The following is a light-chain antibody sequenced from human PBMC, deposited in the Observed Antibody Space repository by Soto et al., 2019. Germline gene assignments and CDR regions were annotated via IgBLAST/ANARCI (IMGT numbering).Light chain of an antibody. V-gene: IGKV3-15*01. CDR3: QQYNNWPGT. Sequence: EIVMTQSPATLSVSPGERATLSCRASQSVSNKLAWYQQKPGQAPRLLIYGASTRATGIPARFSGSGSGTEFTLTITSPQSGDFAVYYCQQYNNWPGTFGQGTKVEIK. CDR2: GAS. CDR1: QSVSNK. J-gene: IGKJ1*01.